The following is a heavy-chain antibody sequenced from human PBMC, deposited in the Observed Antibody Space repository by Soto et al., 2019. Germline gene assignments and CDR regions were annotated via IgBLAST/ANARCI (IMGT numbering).Heavy chain of an antibody. D-gene: IGHD4-17*01. CDR3: ARAAPFNYGGNSGFDC. Sequence: PGGSLRLSCVASGFTFSSDWMHWVRKAPGKGLVWVAHIKSDGSDTKYADSVKDRFTISRDNAKNSVYLQMNSLRAADTAVYYCARAAPFNYGGNSGFDCWGQGTLVTVSS. V-gene: IGHV3-74*03. CDR2: IKSDGSDT. J-gene: IGHJ4*02. CDR1: GFTFSSDW.